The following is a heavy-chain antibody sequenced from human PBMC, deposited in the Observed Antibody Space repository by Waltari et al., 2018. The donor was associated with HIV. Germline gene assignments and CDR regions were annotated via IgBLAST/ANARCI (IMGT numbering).Heavy chain of an antibody. CDR2: IYYSGST. CDR3: AREGYSYGTLGY. Sequence: QVQLQESGPGLVQPSQTLSLTCTVSVGSISRGGYYWSWIRQHPGKGLEWIGYIYYSGSTYYNPSLKSRVTISVDTSKNQFSLKLSSVTAADTAVYYCAREGYSYGTLGYWGQGTLVTVSS. J-gene: IGHJ4*02. D-gene: IGHD5-18*01. CDR1: VGSISRGGYY. V-gene: IGHV4-31*03.